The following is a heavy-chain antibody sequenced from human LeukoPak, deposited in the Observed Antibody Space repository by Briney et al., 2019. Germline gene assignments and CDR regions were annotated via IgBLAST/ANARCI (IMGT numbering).Heavy chain of an antibody. CDR3: ARVVVPAASFDY. D-gene: IGHD2-2*01. J-gene: IGHJ4*02. V-gene: IGHV1-2*02. Sequence: ASVKVSCKASGYTFTGYSMHWVRQAPGQGLEWMGWINPNSGGTNYAQKFQGRVTMTRDTSISTAYMELSRLRSDDTAVYYCARVVVPAASFDYWGQGTLVTVSS. CDR2: INPNSGGT. CDR1: GYTFTGYS.